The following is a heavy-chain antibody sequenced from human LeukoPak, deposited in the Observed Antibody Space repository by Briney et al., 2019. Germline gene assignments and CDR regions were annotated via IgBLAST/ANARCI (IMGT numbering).Heavy chain of an antibody. CDR3: ARTPMVTYYYYGMDV. CDR1: GYTFTSYG. V-gene: IGHV1-18*01. D-gene: IGHD5-18*01. CDR2: ISAYNGNT. J-gene: IGHJ6*02. Sequence: ASVKVSCKASGYTFTSYGISWVRQAPGQGLEWMGWISAYNGNTNYAQKLQGRVTMTTDTSTSTAYMELRSLRSDDTAVYYCARTPMVTYYYYGMDVWGQGTTVTVSS.